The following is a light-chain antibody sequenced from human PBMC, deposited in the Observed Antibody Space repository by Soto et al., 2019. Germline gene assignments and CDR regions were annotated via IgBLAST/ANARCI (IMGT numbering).Light chain of an antibody. J-gene: IGKJ1*01. V-gene: IGKV3-15*01. CDR3: QQYNNWWT. CDR1: QSVSSS. CDR2: GAS. Sequence: EIVMTQSPATLSVSPGERATLSCRARQSVSSSLAWYQQKPGQAPRLLIYGASTRATGIPARFSGSGSGTEFTLTISSLQSEDFAVYYCQQYNNWWTFGQGTKGDIK.